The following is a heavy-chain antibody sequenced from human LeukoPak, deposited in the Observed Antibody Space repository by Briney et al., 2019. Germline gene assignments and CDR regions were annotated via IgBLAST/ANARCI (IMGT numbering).Heavy chain of an antibody. CDR3: ARVGVATIGWGSGNYFDY. CDR1: GGTFSSYA. D-gene: IGHD5-12*01. CDR2: IIPIFGTA. Sequence: SVKVSCKASGGTFSSYAISWVRQAPGQGLEWMGGIIPIFGTANYAQKFQGRVTITADESTSTAYMELRSLRSDDTAVYYCARVGVATIGWGSGNYFDYWGQGTLVTVSS. J-gene: IGHJ4*02. V-gene: IGHV1-69*01.